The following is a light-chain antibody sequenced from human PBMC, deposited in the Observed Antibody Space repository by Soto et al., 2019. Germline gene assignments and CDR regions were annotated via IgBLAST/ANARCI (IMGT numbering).Light chain of an antibody. J-gene: IGKJ2*01. CDR1: QSSNSE. CDR3: QQGHNWPLT. CDR2: GAS. Sequence: EIVMTQSPATLSLSPGERAALSCRASQSSNSELAWYQQKPGQPPRLLIYGASTRATGVTARFTGSESGSEFTLTISGLQSEDFAVYYCQQGHNWPLTCGQGTRLEI. V-gene: IGKV3-15*01.